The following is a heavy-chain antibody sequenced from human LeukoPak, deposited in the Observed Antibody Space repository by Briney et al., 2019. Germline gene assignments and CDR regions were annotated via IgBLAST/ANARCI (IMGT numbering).Heavy chain of an antibody. D-gene: IGHD3-9*01. CDR3: ARAGTIFLFPSNWFDT. J-gene: IGHJ5*02. V-gene: IGHV4-34*01. Sequence: PSETLSLTCAAYGGTFSGYYWSWIRQPPGKGLEWIGEINHNGSTNYNPSLKSRVSITVDTSKNQLSLKLSSVTAADTAVYYCARAGTIFLFPSNWFDTWGQGTLVTVSS. CDR2: INHNGST. CDR1: GGTFSGYY.